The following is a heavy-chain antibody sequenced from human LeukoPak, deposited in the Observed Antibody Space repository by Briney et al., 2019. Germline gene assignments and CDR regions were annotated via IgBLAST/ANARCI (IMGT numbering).Heavy chain of an antibody. D-gene: IGHD3-10*01. CDR2: INPNSGGT. Sequence: ASVKVSCKASGYTFTGYYMHWVRQAPGQGLEWMGWINPNSGGTNYAQKFQGRVTMTRDTSISIAYMELSRLRSDDTAVYYCARGVTGIHYYYYMDIWGKGTTVTVSS. CDR1: GYTFTGYY. CDR3: ARGVTGIHYYYYMDI. V-gene: IGHV1-2*02. J-gene: IGHJ6*03.